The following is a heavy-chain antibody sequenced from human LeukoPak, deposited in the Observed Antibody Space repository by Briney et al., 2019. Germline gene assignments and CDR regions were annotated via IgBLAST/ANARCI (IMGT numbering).Heavy chain of an antibody. CDR3: AGKYYYDSSGYFYVDY. CDR1: GYSISSGYY. D-gene: IGHD3-22*01. J-gene: IGHJ4*02. Sequence: SETLSLTCAVSGYSISSGYYWGWIRQTPGKGLEWIGSVHHSRSTYYNPSLKSRVTISIDTSRNQFSLTMSSVTAADTAVYYCAGKYYYDSSGYFYVDYWGEGTLVTVSS. CDR2: VHHSRST. V-gene: IGHV4-38-2*01.